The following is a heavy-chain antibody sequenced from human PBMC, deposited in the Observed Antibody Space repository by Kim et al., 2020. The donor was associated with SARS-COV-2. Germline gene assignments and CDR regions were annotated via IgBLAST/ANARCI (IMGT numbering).Heavy chain of an antibody. CDR3: ARESVADDAFDI. V-gene: IGHV3-21*01. J-gene: IGHJ3*02. CDR2: ISSSSSYI. D-gene: IGHD6-19*01. Sequence: GGSLRLSCAASGFTFSSYSMNWVRQAPGKGLEWVSSISSSSSYIYYADSVMGRFTISRDNAKNSLYLQMNSLRAEDTAVYYCARESVADDAFDIWGQGTMVTVSS. CDR1: GFTFSSYS.